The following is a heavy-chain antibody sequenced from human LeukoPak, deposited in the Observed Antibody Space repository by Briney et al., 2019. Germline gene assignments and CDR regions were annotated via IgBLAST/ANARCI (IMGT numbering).Heavy chain of an antibody. Sequence: GGSLRLSCAAPGFTFSSYAMSWVRQAPGEGLEWVSAISGSGGSTYYADSVKGRFTISRDNSKNTLYLQMNSLRAEDTAVYYCAKGYCSSTSCPYYFDYWGQGTLVTVSS. CDR2: ISGSGGST. J-gene: IGHJ4*02. V-gene: IGHV3-23*01. D-gene: IGHD2-2*01. CDR1: GFTFSSYA. CDR3: AKGYCSSTSCPYYFDY.